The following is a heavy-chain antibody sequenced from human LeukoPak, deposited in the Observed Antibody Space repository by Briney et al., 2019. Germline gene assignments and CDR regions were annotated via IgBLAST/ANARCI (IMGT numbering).Heavy chain of an antibody. J-gene: IGHJ5*02. D-gene: IGHD3-3*01. CDR1: GYTFTSYG. Sequence: ASVKVSCKASGYTFTSYGISWVRQAPGQGLEWMGWISIYNGNTDYAQKLRGRVIITTATSTSTAYLELRGLRSDDTAVYYCARITYDFWSGYYMPDDPWGQGTLVTVSS. CDR3: ARITYDFWSGYYMPDDP. CDR2: ISIYNGNT. V-gene: IGHV1-18*01.